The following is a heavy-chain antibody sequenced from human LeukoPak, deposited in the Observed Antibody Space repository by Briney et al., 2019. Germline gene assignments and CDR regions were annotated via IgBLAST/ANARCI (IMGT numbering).Heavy chain of an antibody. Sequence: GGTLRLSCAASGFTFSSYGMSWVRQAPEKGLQWVSAISGGGVSTYYADSVRGRFTISRDNSKNTLYLQMNSPRAEDTAVYYCARKVAAPDYWGQGTLVTVSS. CDR3: ARKVAAPDY. CDR2: ISGGGVST. CDR1: GFTFSSYG. V-gene: IGHV3-23*01. J-gene: IGHJ4*02. D-gene: IGHD6-19*01.